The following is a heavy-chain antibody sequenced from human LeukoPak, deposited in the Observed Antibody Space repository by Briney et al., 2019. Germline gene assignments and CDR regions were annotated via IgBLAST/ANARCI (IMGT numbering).Heavy chain of an antibody. Sequence: GGSLRLSCAASGFTFSTYGMHWVRQAPGKGLEWVAVISYDGSNKYYADSVKGRFTISRDNSKNTLYLQMNSLRAEDTAVYYCAKEHLLKPQWLVDYWGQGTLVTVSS. CDR2: ISYDGSNK. D-gene: IGHD6-19*01. J-gene: IGHJ4*02. CDR1: GFTFSTYG. CDR3: AKEHLLKPQWLVDY. V-gene: IGHV3-30*18.